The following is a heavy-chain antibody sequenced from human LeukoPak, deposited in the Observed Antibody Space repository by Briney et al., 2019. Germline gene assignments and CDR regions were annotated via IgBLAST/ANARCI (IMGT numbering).Heavy chain of an antibody. D-gene: IGHD3-3*01. CDR2: IYHSGST. V-gene: IGHV4-30-2*01. J-gene: IGHJ6*03. CDR3: AGDPVLRFLEWLPTDELLDYMDV. Sequence: SETLSLTCTVSGGSISSGGYYWSWIRQPPGKGLEWIGYIYHSGSTYYNPSLKSRVTISVDRSKNQFSLKLSSVTAADTAVYYCAGDPVLRFLEWLPTDELLDYMDVWGKGTTVTVSS. CDR1: GGSISSGGYY.